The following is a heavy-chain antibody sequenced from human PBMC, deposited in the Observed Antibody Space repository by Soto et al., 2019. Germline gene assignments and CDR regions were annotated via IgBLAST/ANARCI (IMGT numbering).Heavy chain of an antibody. CDR1: GFTFSSYA. J-gene: IGHJ6*02. Sequence: EVQLLESGGGLVQPGGSLRLSCAASGFTFSSYAMSWVRQAPGKGLEWVSAISGSGGSTYYADSVKGRFTISRDNSKNTLYLQMNSLRAEDTAVYYCAKALWGVRGDHYGMDVWGQGTTVTVSS. CDR2: ISGSGGST. CDR3: AKALWGVRGDHYGMDV. D-gene: IGHD3-10*01. V-gene: IGHV3-23*01.